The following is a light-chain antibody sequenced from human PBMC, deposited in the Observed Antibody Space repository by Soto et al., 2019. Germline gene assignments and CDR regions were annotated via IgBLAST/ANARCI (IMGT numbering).Light chain of an antibody. CDR1: SSDVGGYDY. V-gene: IGLV2-14*01. J-gene: IGLJ1*01. CDR2: EVS. CDR3: SSYSSSSTLV. Sequence: QSALTQPASVSGSPGQSITIACTGTSSDVGGYDYVSWFQQNPCKAPKLIIFEVSNRPSGVSYRFSGSKSGNTASLAISGLEAEDEATYYCSSYSSSSTLVFGTGTKVTVL.